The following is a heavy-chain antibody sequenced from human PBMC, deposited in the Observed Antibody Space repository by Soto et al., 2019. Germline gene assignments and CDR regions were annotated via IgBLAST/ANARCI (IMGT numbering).Heavy chain of an antibody. CDR3: ARHCSGGSCYTNYYYYYGMDV. D-gene: IGHD2-15*01. CDR1: GGTFSSHA. Sequence: ASVKVSCKASGGTFSSHAISWVRQAPGPGLEWMGGIIPIFGTTNYAQNFRARVTITADESTSTAYMELSSLRSEDTAVYYCARHCSGGSCYTNYYYYYGMDVWGQGTTVTVSS. CDR2: IIPIFGTT. J-gene: IGHJ6*02. V-gene: IGHV1-69*13.